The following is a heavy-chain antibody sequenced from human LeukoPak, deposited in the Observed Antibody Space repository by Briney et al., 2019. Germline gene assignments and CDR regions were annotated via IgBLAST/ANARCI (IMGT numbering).Heavy chain of an antibody. V-gene: IGHV3-30*18. CDR3: AKDRRDSYNSPNFFDY. Sequence: GGSLRLSCAASGFTFSSYGMHWVRQAPGKGLEWMAVISYDGSNKYYADSVKGRFTISRDNSKNTLYLQMNSLRAEDTAVYYCAKDRRDSYNSPNFFDYWGQGTLVTVSS. J-gene: IGHJ4*02. CDR2: ISYDGSNK. CDR1: GFTFSSYG. D-gene: IGHD5-24*01.